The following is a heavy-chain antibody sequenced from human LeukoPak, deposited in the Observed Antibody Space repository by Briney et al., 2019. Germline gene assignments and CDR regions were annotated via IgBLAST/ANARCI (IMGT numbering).Heavy chain of an antibody. CDR3: ANVLMVYAISGAFDI. CDR2: IFPSGGEM. CDR1: GFTFSTFA. D-gene: IGHD2-8*01. J-gene: IGHJ3*02. V-gene: IGHV3-23*01. Sequence: PGGSLRLSCEASGFTFSTFAMIWVRQPPGKGLEWVSSIFPSGGEMHYADSVRGRFTISRDNSKSTLSLQMSSLRAEDTAVYYCANVLMVYAISGAFDIWGQGTMVTVSS.